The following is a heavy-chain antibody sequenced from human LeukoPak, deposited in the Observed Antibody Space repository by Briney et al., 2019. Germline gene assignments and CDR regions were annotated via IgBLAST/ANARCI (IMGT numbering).Heavy chain of an antibody. J-gene: IGHJ4*02. CDR3: ARKVLSGSRYFDY. CDR2: IVGSSST. D-gene: IGHD1-26*01. Sequence: PGGSLRLSCAASGFTFSNFAMTWVRQAPGKGLEWVSSIVGSSSTYYADSLKGRFTISRDNAKNSLFLQMNSLRAEDTAVYYCARKVLSGSRYFDYWGQGALVTVSS. CDR1: GFTFSNFA. V-gene: IGHV3-69-1*02.